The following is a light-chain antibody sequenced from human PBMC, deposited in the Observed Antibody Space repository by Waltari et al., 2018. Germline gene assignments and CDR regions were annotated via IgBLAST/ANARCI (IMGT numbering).Light chain of an antibody. Sequence: QSALTQPASVSGSPGQSITISCPGTSSDVGGYNYVSWYQQHPGKAPKLMISDVSKRPSGVSNRFTGSKSDNTASLTISGLQAEDEADYYCSSYTSSSTWVFGGGTKLTVL. V-gene: IGLV2-14*01. CDR2: DVS. CDR3: SSYTSSSTWV. CDR1: SSDVGGYNY. J-gene: IGLJ3*02.